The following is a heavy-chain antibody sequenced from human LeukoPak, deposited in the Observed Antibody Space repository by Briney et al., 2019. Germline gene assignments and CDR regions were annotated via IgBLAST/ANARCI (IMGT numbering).Heavy chain of an antibody. CDR1: GFTLTNYS. D-gene: IGHD3-16*01. J-gene: IGHJ4*02. V-gene: IGHV3-21*01. Sequence: PGGSLRLSCAASGFTLTNYSMNWVRQAPGKGLEWVSSISSSSSYRYYADSVKGRFTISRDNTKNSLHLQMNSLRAEDTAVYYCMSYAGRSDDYWGQGTLVTVSS. CDR2: ISSSSSYR. CDR3: MSYAGRSDDY.